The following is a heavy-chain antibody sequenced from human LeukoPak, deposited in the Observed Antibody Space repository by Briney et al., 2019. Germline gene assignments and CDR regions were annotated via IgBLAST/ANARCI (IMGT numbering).Heavy chain of an antibody. D-gene: IGHD3-10*01. CDR2: IKQGGREE. V-gene: IGHV3-7*03. CDR1: EFIFSDYW. CDR3: ARDNGGWFDT. J-gene: IGHJ5*02. Sequence: PGGSLRLSCVASEFIFSDYWMSWVRQAPGKGLEWVANIKQGGREEKYVSSVKGRFAISRDDAKSTPYLQMGSLSGDDTAVYYCARDNGGWFDTWGRGTQVTVSS.